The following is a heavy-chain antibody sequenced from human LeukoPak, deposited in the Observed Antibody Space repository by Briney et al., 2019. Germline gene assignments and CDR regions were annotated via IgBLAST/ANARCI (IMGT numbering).Heavy chain of an antibody. J-gene: IGHJ4*02. CDR1: GYTFTNYY. CDR3: AILGGTLRVDY. CDR2: INPGGDNT. Sequence: ASVKVSCKTSGYTFTNYYIHWVRQAPGQGLEWMGMINPGGDNTRYAQRFQGRVTMTRDTSTSTVHMELRSLKPEDAALYFCAILGGTLRVDYGGQGTLITVSS. V-gene: IGHV1-46*01. D-gene: IGHD1-1*01.